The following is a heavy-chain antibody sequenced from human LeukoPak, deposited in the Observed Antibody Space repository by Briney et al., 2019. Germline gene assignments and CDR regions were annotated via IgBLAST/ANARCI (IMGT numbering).Heavy chain of an antibody. CDR1: EFTLRSYS. CDR2: ISTSSTYI. CDR3: ARDASGSSIGLIDL. D-gene: IGHD1-26*01. V-gene: IGHV3-21*01. Sequence: GGSLRLSCAASEFTLRSYSMHWVRQAPGKGLEWVSYISTSSTYIYYADSVKGRFSISRDNAQNSLYLQMDSLRAEDTAVYYCARDASGSSIGLIDLWGQGTLVTVSS. J-gene: IGHJ4*02.